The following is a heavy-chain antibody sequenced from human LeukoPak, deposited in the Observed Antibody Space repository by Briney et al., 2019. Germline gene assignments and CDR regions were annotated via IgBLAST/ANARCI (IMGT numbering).Heavy chain of an antibody. J-gene: IGHJ4*02. CDR2: IYSGGST. V-gene: IGHV3-66*01. D-gene: IGHD3-22*01. CDR3: ARFSVKGYYDSSAWGSYYFDY. CDR1: GFTFSNAW. Sequence: TGGSLRLSCAASGFTFSNAWMSWVRQVPGKGLEWVSVIYSGGSTYYADSVKGRFTISRDNSKNTLYLQMNSLRAEDTAVYYCARFSVKGYYDSSAWGSYYFDYWGQGTLLTVSS.